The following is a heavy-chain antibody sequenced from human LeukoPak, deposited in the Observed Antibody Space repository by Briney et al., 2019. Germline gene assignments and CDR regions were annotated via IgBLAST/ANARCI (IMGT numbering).Heavy chain of an antibody. V-gene: IGHV1-2*02. CDR1: GYTFTGYY. Sequence: ASVKVSCKASGYTFTGYYMHWVRQAPGQGLEWMGWINPNSGGTNYAQKFQGRVTMTRDTSISTAYMELSRLRSDDTAVYYCARDDVSTGGAIDYWGQGTLGTVSS. CDR2: INPNSGGT. D-gene: IGHD5/OR15-5a*01. CDR3: ARDDVSTGGAIDY. J-gene: IGHJ4*02.